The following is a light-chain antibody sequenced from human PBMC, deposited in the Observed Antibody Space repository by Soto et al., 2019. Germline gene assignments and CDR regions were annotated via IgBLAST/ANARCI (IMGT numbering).Light chain of an antibody. CDR1: QSVYSN. V-gene: IGKV3D-15*01. Sequence: IVMTQSPATLSVSPGERATLSCRASQSVYSNLAWYQQKPGQAPRLLIFGASTRATGIPARFSGSGSGTEFTLAISSLQSEDFGVYYCQQYNNWSPLTFGGGTKVEIK. J-gene: IGKJ4*01. CDR2: GAS. CDR3: QQYNNWSPLT.